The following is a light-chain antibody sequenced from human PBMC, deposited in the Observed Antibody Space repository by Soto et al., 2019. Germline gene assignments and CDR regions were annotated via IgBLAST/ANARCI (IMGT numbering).Light chain of an antibody. Sequence: DIQMTQSPSTLSASVGDRVTITCRASQSISNRLAWYQQKPGKAPKVLIYDASSLESGVPSRFSGSGSGTEFILTISSLQPDDFASYCCQHYGGMRTFGQGTKVDIK. CDR1: QSISNR. J-gene: IGKJ1*01. CDR2: DAS. V-gene: IGKV1-5*01. CDR3: QHYGGMRT.